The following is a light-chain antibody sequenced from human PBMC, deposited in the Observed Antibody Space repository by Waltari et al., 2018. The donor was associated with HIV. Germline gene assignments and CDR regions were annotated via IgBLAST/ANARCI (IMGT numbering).Light chain of an antibody. CDR2: DDR. CDR1: NIGGKS. V-gene: IGLV3-21*04. CDR3: HVWDSRSDVV. Sequence: YVLTQPPSVSVAPGMTATITCGGDNIGGKSVHWYQLKPGQAPVVVIYDDRVRPSGFPERVSGSNSGNTATLTIGGVVAGDEADYSCHVWDSRSDVVFGGGTKLTVL. J-gene: IGLJ3*02.